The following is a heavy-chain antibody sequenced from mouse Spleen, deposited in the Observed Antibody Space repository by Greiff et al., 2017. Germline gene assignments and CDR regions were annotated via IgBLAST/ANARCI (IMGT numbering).Heavy chain of an antibody. CDR1: GFSLTSYG. CDR3: ATYYYGSSDTFAY. Sequence: VQLQQSGPGLVAPSQSLSITCTVSGFSLTSYGVDWVRQSPGKGLEWLGVIWGGGSTNYNSALKSRLSISKDNSKSQVFLKMNSLQTDDTAMYYCATYYYGSSDTFAYWGQGTLVTVSA. CDR2: IWGGGST. D-gene: IGHD1-1*01. V-gene: IGHV2-6*01. J-gene: IGHJ3*01.